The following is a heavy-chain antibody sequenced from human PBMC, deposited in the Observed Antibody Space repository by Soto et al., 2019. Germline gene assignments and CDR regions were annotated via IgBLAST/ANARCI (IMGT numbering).Heavy chain of an antibody. CDR3: ARKYSSGWYYYYGMDV. CDR1: GFTFSSYA. J-gene: IGHJ6*02. Sequence: GGSLRLSCAASGFTFSSYAMHWVRQAPGKGLEWVAVISYDGSNKYYADSVKGRFTISRDNSKNTLYLQMNSLRAEDTAVYYCARKYSSGWYYYYGMDVWGQGTTVTVSS. CDR2: ISYDGSNK. D-gene: IGHD6-19*01. V-gene: IGHV3-30-3*01.